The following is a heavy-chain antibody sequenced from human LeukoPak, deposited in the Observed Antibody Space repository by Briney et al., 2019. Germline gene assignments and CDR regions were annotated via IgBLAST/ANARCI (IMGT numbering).Heavy chain of an antibody. Sequence: GGSLRLSCAASGFTYTSYWMSWVRQAPGKGLEWVANIKQDGSEKYYVDSVRGRFTISRDNAKNSPYLQMNSLRAEDTAVYYCSRDPLPYYYDSSGSYYDYWGQGTLVTVSS. CDR2: IKQDGSEK. J-gene: IGHJ4*02. D-gene: IGHD3-22*01. CDR3: SRDPLPYYYDSSGSYYDY. CDR1: GFTYTSYW. V-gene: IGHV3-7*01.